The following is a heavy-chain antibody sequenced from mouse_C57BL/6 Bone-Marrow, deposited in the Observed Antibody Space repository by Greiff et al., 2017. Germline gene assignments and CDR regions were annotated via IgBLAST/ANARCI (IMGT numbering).Heavy chain of an antibody. Sequence: VQLQQSGAELARPGASVKLSCKASGYTFTSYGISWVKQRTGQGLEWIGEIYPRSGNTYYNEKFKGKATLTADKSSSTAYMELRSLTSEDSAVYFCARSEYLLLRFYAMDYWGQGTSVTVSS. CDR3: ARSEYLLLRFYAMDY. V-gene: IGHV1-81*01. D-gene: IGHD1-1*01. CDR2: IYPRSGNT. J-gene: IGHJ4*01. CDR1: GYTFTSYG.